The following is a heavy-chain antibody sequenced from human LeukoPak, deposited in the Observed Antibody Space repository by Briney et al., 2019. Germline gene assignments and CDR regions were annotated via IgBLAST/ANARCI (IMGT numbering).Heavy chain of an antibody. CDR2: VQYTGNDK. CDR3: AKKVTTKTWADAFDV. Sequence: PGGSLRLSCAASGFIFSSYDMYWVRQAPGKGLEWVAFVQYTGNDKYYADSVRGRFTISRDNSKDTLYLQMNSLRADDTAVYYCAKKVTTKTWADAFDVWGHGTLATVSS. CDR1: GFIFSSYD. V-gene: IGHV3-30*02. D-gene: IGHD4-17*01. J-gene: IGHJ3*01.